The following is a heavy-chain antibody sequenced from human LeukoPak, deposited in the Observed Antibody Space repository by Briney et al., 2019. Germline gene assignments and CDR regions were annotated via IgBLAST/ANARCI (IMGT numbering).Heavy chain of an antibody. V-gene: IGHV4-31*03. D-gene: IGHD6-13*01. CDR3: TKGTGGAAAADFDP. Sequence: SETLSLTCTVSGGSISSDGYYWSWIRQHPGKGLEWIGAIYYTGSTYYNPSLKSRATISVDTSKNHFSLKLTSVTAADTAVYYCTKGTGGAAAADFDPWGQGTLVTVSS. CDR1: GGSISSDGYY. CDR2: IYYTGST. J-gene: IGHJ5*02.